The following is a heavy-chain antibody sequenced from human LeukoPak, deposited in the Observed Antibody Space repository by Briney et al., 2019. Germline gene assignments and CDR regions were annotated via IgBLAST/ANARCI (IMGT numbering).Heavy chain of an antibody. V-gene: IGHV1-46*01. CDR1: GYTFTSNY. CDR2: IYPRDGST. Sequence: ASVKVSCKASGYTFTSNYIHWVRQAPGQGLEWMGMIYPRDGSTSYAQKFQGRVTVTRDASTSTVHMELSGLRSEDTAVYYRARDQEGFDYWGQGTLVTVSS. CDR3: ARDQEGFDY. J-gene: IGHJ4*02.